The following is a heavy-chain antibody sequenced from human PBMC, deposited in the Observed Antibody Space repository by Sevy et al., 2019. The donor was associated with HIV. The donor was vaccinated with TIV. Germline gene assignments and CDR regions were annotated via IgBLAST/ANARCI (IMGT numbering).Heavy chain of an antibody. V-gene: IGHV3-23*01. CDR1: GFTFSSYA. CDR2: ISGSGGST. Sequence: GGSLRLSCAASGFTFSSYAMNWVRQAPGKGLDWVLLISGSGGSTYYADSVKGRFTISRDNSKNTLYLQMNSLRAEDTAVYYCAKDRVSGSYYAGDFDYWGKGTLVTVSS. CDR3: AKDRVSGSYYAGDFDY. J-gene: IGHJ4*02. D-gene: IGHD1-26*01.